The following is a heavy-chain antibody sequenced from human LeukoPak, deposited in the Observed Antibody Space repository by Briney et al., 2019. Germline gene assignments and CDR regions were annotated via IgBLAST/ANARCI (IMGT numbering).Heavy chain of an antibody. CDR2: ISSSSSYI. CDR1: GFTFSSYS. CDR3: ARILALPEFCNGGSCYLGAFDI. J-gene: IGHJ3*02. D-gene: IGHD2-15*01. V-gene: IGHV3-21*04. Sequence: GGSLRLSCAASGFTFSSYSMNWVRQAPGKGLEWVSSISSSSSYIYYADSVKGRFTISRDNAKNSLYLQMNSLRAEDTALYYCARILALPEFCNGGSCYLGAFDIWGQGTMVTVSS.